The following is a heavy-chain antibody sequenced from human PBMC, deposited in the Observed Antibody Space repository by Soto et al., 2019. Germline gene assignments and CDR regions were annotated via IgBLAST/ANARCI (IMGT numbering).Heavy chain of an antibody. CDR3: AKSRYDFWSGYPHYYGMDV. CDR1: GYTFRSYG. Sequence: QVQLVESGGGVVQPGRSLRLSCAACGYTFRSYGMHWVRQAPGKGLEWVAVISYDGSNKYYADSVKGRFTISRDNSKNTLYLQMNSLRAEDTAVYYCAKSRYDFWSGYPHYYGMDVWGQGTTVTASS. J-gene: IGHJ6*02. V-gene: IGHV3-30*18. D-gene: IGHD3-3*01. CDR2: ISYDGSNK.